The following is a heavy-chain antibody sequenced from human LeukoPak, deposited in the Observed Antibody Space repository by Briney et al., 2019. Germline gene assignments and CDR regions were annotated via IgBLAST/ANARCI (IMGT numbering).Heavy chain of an antibody. CDR1: GFTFSTYW. V-gene: IGHV3-74*01. CDR2: INSDGSST. D-gene: IGHD4-17*01. J-gene: IGHJ3*02. CDR3: ATEETTMTDALDI. Sequence: GGPLRLSCAASGFTFSTYWMHWVRQAPGKGLVWVSRINSDGSSTTYADSVKGRFTISRDNAKNTLYLQMNSLRAEDTAVYYCATEETTMTDALDIWGQGTMATVSS.